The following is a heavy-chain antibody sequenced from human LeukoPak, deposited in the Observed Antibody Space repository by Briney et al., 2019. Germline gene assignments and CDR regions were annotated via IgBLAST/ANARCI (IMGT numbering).Heavy chain of an antibody. D-gene: IGHD6-13*01. CDR2: ISYDGSNK. V-gene: IGHV3-30*18. CDR1: GFTFSSYA. J-gene: IGHJ4*02. Sequence: GRSLRLSCAASGFTFSSYAMHWVRQAPGKGLEWVAVISYDGSNKYYADSVKGRFTISRDNSKNTLYLQMNSLRAEDTAVYYCAKLIAAAGMFDYWGQGTLVTVSS. CDR3: AKLIAAAGMFDY.